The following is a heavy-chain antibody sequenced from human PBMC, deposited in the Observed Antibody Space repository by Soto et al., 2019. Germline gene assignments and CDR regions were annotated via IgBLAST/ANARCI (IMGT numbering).Heavy chain of an antibody. Sequence: LRLSCAASGFTFDDYAMHWVRQAPGKGLEWVSGISWNSGSIGYADSVKGRFTISRDNAKNSLYLQMNSLRAEDTALYYCAKGYSGYVLSGFDYWGQGTLVTVSS. CDR2: ISWNSGSI. D-gene: IGHD5-12*01. J-gene: IGHJ4*02. CDR1: GFTFDDYA. V-gene: IGHV3-9*01. CDR3: AKGYSGYVLSGFDY.